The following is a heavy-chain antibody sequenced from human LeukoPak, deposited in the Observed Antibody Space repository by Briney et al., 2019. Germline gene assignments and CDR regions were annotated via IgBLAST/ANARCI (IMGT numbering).Heavy chain of an antibody. CDR2: INHSGST. D-gene: IGHD6-13*01. CDR3: AISLCIAEDY. CDR1: GGSFSGYY. Sequence: SETLSLTCAVYGGSFSGYYWSWIRQPPGKGLEWIGEINHSGSTNYNPSLKSRVTISVDTSKNQFSLKLSSVTAADTAVYYCAISLCIAEDYWGQGTLVTVSS. V-gene: IGHV4-34*01. J-gene: IGHJ4*02.